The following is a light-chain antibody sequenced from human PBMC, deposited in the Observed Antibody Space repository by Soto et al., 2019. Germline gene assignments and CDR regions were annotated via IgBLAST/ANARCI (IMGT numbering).Light chain of an antibody. V-gene: IGKV3-20*01. CDR1: QSVSSSY. CDR2: GAS. CDR3: QHYGSSRWT. Sequence: EIVLTQSPGTLSLSPGERATLSCRASQSVSSSYLAWYQQKPGLAPRLLIYGASSRATGIPDRFSGSGSGTDFTLTISRLEPEDFAVYYCQHYGSSRWTFGQGTKVEIK. J-gene: IGKJ1*01.